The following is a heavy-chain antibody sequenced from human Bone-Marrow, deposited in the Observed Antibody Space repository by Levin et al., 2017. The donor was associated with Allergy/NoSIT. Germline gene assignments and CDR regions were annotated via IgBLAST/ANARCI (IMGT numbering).Heavy chain of an antibody. CDR3: AKDAAVVSGASLGWFDP. CDR1: GFSFSSYA. Sequence: QAGGSLRLSCAASGFSFSSYAMNWVRQAPGKGLEWVAGISGSGDVTNYADSVKGRFTITRDNSRNRLYLQMKTVRAEDTAVYYCAKDAAVVSGASLGWFDPWGPGTLVTVSS. D-gene: IGHD2-2*01. J-gene: IGHJ5*02. V-gene: IGHV3-23*01. CDR2: ISGSGDVT.